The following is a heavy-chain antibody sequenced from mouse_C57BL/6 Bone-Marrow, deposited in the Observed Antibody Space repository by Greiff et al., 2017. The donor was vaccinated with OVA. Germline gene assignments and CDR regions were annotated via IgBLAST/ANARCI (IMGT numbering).Heavy chain of an antibody. Sequence: QVQLKQPGAELVKPGASVKVSCKASGYTFTSYWMHWVKQRPGHGLAWIGRIHPSDSDTNYNQKFKGKATLTVDQYSSTASMQLSRLTSKDSAVYYCAIWKFFTPFAYWGQGTRVTVSA. J-gene: IGHJ3*01. V-gene: IGHV1-74*01. CDR2: IHPSDSDT. CDR3: AIWKFFTPFAY. CDR1: GYTFTSYW.